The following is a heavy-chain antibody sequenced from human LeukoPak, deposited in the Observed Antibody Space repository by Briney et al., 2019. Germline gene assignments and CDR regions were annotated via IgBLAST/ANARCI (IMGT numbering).Heavy chain of an antibody. V-gene: IGHV3-NL1*01. Sequence: PGGSLRLSCAASGFTFRSYAMHWVRQARGKWLEWVSSINGDGSSTYYADSVKGRFTISRDNSKNTLSLQMNSLRVEDTAVYYCAKWGAQAGIYRAVDCWGRGTLVTVSS. CDR1: GFTFRSYA. CDR2: INGDGSST. CDR3: AKWGAQAGIYRAVDC. D-gene: IGHD3-10*01. J-gene: IGHJ4*02.